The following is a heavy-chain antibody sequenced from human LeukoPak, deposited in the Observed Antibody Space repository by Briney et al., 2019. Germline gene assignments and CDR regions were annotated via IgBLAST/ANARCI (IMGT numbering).Heavy chain of an antibody. CDR3: ARLLPVGFWSGYEAPRDAFDI. Sequence: GGSLRLSCAASGFTFSNYAMSWVRQAPGKGLEWVSGISGSGGSTYYADSVKGRFTISRDNSKNTPYLQMNSLRAEDTAVYYCARLLPVGFWSGYEAPRDAFDIWGQGTMVTVSS. V-gene: IGHV3-23*01. CDR1: GFTFSNYA. CDR2: ISGSGGST. J-gene: IGHJ3*02. D-gene: IGHD3-3*01.